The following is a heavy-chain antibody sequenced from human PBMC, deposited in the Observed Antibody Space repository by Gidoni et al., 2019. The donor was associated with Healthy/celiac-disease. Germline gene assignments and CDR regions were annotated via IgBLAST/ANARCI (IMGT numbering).Heavy chain of an antibody. CDR1: VGPFSSYA. V-gene: IGHV1-69*01. Sequence: QVQLVQSGAEVTKPGSSVTVSCKASVGPFSSYAISWVRQAPGQGLEWMGGIIPIFGTANYAQKFQGRVTITADESTSTAYMELSSLRSEDTAVYYCARALYSSSSVYYYYYGMDVWGQGTTVTVSS. CDR2: IIPIFGTA. CDR3: ARALYSSSSVYYYYYGMDV. D-gene: IGHD6-6*01. J-gene: IGHJ6*02.